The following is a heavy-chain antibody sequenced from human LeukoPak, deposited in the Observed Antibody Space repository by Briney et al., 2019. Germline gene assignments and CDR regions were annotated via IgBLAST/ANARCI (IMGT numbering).Heavy chain of an antibody. Sequence: GGSLRLSCAAPGFTFINYAMCWVRQAPGKGLEWVSTLSGSGGSTYYADSVKGRFTISRDTSKNTLYLQMNSLRAEDTAVYYCAKRTDGYNFFDYWGQGTLVTVSS. CDR2: LSGSGGST. J-gene: IGHJ4*02. CDR1: GFTFINYA. CDR3: AKRTDGYNFFDY. D-gene: IGHD5-24*01. V-gene: IGHV3-23*01.